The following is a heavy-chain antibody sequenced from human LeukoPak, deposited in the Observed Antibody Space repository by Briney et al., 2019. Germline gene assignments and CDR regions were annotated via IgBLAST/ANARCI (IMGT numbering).Heavy chain of an antibody. CDR3: AKDFGGYGYAWGSYRHTVDYFDY. J-gene: IGHJ4*02. CDR2: ISGNNGST. D-gene: IGHD3-16*02. V-gene: IGHV3-23*01. CDR1: GFAFSNYA. Sequence: GGSLRLSCAASGFAFSNYAMSWVRQAPGKGLEWVSGISGNNGSTSYGDSVKGRFTISRDNSKNTLFLQMNSLRVEDTAIYYCAKDFGGYGYAWGSYRHTVDYFDYWGQGTLVTVSS.